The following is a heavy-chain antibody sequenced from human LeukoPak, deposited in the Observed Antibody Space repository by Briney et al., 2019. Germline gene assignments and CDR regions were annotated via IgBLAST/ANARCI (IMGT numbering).Heavy chain of an antibody. J-gene: IGHJ4*02. D-gene: IGHD3-16*02. Sequence: GGSLRLFCAASGFTFSSYGMHWVRQAPGKGLEWVAFIRYDGSNKYYADSVKGRFTISRDNSKNTLYLQMNSLRAEDTAVYYCAKDMYDYVWGSYRDGDYWGQGTLVTVSS. V-gene: IGHV3-30*02. CDR3: AKDMYDYVWGSYRDGDY. CDR2: IRYDGSNK. CDR1: GFTFSSYG.